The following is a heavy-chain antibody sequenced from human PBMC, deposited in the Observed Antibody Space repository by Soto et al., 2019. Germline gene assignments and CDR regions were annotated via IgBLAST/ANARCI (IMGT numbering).Heavy chain of an antibody. CDR2: IYHSGST. V-gene: IGHV4-4*02. J-gene: IGHJ4*02. CDR1: GGSISSSNW. D-gene: IGHD5-12*01. CDR3: ARGDSGYDPLDY. Sequence: QVQLQESGPGLVKPSGTLSLTCAVSGGSISSSNWWSWVRQPPGKGLEWIGEIYHSGSTNYNPPLKSRVTISGDKSKNQFSLKLSSVTAADTAVYYCARGDSGYDPLDYWGQGTLVTVSS.